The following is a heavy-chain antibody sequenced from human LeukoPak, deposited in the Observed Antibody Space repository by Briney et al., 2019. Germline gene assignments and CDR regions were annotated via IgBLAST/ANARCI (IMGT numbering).Heavy chain of an antibody. CDR1: GFSVSDNS. CDR3: ARAGSGWYNSFDY. J-gene: IGHJ4*02. V-gene: IGHV3-74*03. CDR2: INSDGYST. D-gene: IGHD6-19*01. Sequence: GGSLRLSCTVSGFSVSDNSMSWVRQAPGKGLEWVSRINSDGYSTKYADSVKGRFTISRDNGKNTLYLQMNSLRVEDTAVYYCARAGSGWYNSFDYWGQGTLVTVSS.